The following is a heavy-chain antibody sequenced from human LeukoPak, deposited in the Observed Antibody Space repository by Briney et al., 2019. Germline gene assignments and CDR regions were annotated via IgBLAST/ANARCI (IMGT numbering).Heavy chain of an antibody. Sequence: GGSLRLSCTVSGFTVSSNSMSWVRQAPGKGLEWVSFIYSDNTHYSDSVKGRFTISRDNSKNTLYLQMNNLRAEDTAIYYCVNYDTTTGQSDYWGQGTLVTVSS. CDR1: GFTVSSNS. D-gene: IGHD1-26*01. V-gene: IGHV3-53*01. CDR3: VNYDTTTGQSDY. J-gene: IGHJ4*02. CDR2: IYSDNT.